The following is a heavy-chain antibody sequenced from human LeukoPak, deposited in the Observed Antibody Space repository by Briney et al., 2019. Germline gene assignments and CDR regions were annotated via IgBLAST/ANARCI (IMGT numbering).Heavy chain of an antibody. D-gene: IGHD3-22*01. CDR2: ISPYKGNK. J-gene: IGHJ4*02. CDR3: ASGYYSGGSGYSPADY. Sequence: ASVKVSCKASGYMFSNFFSSYGITWVRQAPGQGLEWMGWISPYKGNKKFAQKFQGRVTMTTDTSTGTAYMELMSLRSDDTAVYYCASGYYSGGSGYSPADYWGQGTLVTVSS. CDR1: GYMFSNFFSSYG. V-gene: IGHV1-18*01.